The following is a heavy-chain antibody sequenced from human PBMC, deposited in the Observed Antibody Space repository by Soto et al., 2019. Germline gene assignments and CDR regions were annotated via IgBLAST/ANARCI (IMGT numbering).Heavy chain of an antibody. CDR3: VKDRYVDY. V-gene: IGHV3-23*01. Sequence: HPGGSLRLSCAASAFTFTNYAMSWVRQAPGKGLEWVSAISGSGASTYYADFVKGRFTIYRDNSKNTLYLQMSSLTAEDTAMYYCVKDRYVDYWGQGTLVTVSS. J-gene: IGHJ4*02. CDR2: ISGSGAST. CDR1: AFTFTNYA.